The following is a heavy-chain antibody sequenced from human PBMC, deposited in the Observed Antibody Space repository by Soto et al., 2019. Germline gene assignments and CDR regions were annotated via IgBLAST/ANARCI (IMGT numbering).Heavy chain of an antibody. CDR3: ARGPALGGNSEAFEV. CDR2: ILPFFGTS. J-gene: IGHJ3*01. Sequence: QVQLVQSGAEVKKPGSSVKVSCKASGGSFRREAINWVRQAPGQGPEWMGNILPFFGTSDYAQKFQGRVTGTADMSTTTVYMELSSLRGEDTAVYYCARGPALGGNSEAFEVWGQGTMVIVSS. D-gene: IGHD2-15*01. V-gene: IGHV1-69*14. CDR1: GGSFRREA.